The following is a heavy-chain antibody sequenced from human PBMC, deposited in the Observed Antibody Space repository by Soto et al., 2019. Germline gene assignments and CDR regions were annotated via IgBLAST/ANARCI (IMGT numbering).Heavy chain of an antibody. Sequence: GGSLRLSCAASGFTFSSYSMNWVRQAPGKGLEWVSSISSSSSYIYYADSVKGRFTISRDNAKNSLYLQMNSLRAEDTAGYYCARAIAVAGTLAFDIWGQGTMVTVSS. CDR2: ISSSSSYI. D-gene: IGHD6-19*01. CDR3: ARAIAVAGTLAFDI. CDR1: GFTFSSYS. J-gene: IGHJ3*02. V-gene: IGHV3-21*01.